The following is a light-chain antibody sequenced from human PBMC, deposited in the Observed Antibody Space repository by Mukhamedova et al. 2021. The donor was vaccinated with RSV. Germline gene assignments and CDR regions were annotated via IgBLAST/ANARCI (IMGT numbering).Light chain of an antibody. Sequence: GERATLSCRASQSVSSYLAWYQRKPGQAPRLLIYDAYNRATGIPTRFSGSGSGTDFTLTISSLEPEDFAVYYCQQRSNWSPTFGQ. CDR2: DAY. J-gene: IGKJ1*01. CDR3: QQRSNWSPT. CDR1: QSVSSY. V-gene: IGKV3-11*01.